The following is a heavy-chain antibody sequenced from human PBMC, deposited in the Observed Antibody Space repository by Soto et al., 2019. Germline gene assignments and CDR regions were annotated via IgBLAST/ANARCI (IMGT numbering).Heavy chain of an antibody. V-gene: IGHV4-30-2*01. J-gene: IGHJ6*02. CDR1: GGSISSGGYS. Sequence: PSETLSLTCAVSGGSISSGGYSWSWIRQPPGKGLEWIGYIYHSGSTYYNPSLKSRVTISVDRSKNQFSLKLSSVTAADTAVYYCARAGGASGRFRGYSYGYGDYYYYYGMDVWGQGTTVTVSS. CDR2: IYHSGST. D-gene: IGHD5-18*01. CDR3: ARAGGASGRFRGYSYGYGDYYYYYGMDV.